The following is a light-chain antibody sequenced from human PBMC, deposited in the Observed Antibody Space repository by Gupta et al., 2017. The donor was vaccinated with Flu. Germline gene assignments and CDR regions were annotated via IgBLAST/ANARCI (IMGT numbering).Light chain of an antibody. CDR1: TSDVGTYHY. CDR3: CSYRDTCV. CDR2: DVS. Sequence: QSALTQPRSVSGSPGKSVTISCNGTTSDVGTYHYVSWYQQHPGKAPKLMIYDVSKRPSGAPDGASGATSGTTASLTIAGVEAEDEDYYYGCSYRDTCVFGGGTKLTVL. V-gene: IGLV2-11*01. J-gene: IGLJ2*01.